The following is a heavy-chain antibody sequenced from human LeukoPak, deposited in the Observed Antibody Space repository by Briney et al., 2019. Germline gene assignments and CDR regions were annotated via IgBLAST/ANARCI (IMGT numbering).Heavy chain of an antibody. CDR1: GYVFTHYW. D-gene: IGHD3-22*01. V-gene: IGHV5-51*01. CDR3: ARGSYYDSAGYVAAH. Sequence: GEPLQISCKGSGYVFTHYWIGWVRQRPGGGLEWMGIIYPGDSDTLYSPSFQGQVTISADKSINTAYLHFGSLKASDTATYYCARGSYYDSAGYVAAHWGRGTLVTVSS. J-gene: IGHJ2*01. CDR2: IYPGDSDT.